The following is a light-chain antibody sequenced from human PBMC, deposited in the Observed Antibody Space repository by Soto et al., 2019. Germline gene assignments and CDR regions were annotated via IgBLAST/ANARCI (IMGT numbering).Light chain of an antibody. J-gene: IGKJ1*01. CDR1: QGIRND. V-gene: IGKV1-17*01. CDR3: LQYNSYLTWT. CDR2: AAF. Sequence: DIQMTQSPSSLSASVGDRVTITCRASQGIRNDLGWYQQKPGKAPKHLIYAAFNLQSGVPSRFSGSASGTKFTITISSLQPEDFAAYYCLQYNSYLTWTFGQGTKVEIK.